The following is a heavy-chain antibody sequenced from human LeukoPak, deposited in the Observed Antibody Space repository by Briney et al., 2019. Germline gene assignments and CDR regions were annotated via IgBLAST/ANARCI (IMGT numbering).Heavy chain of an antibody. CDR1: GFTFSGYG. Sequence: PGGSLRLSCAASGFTFSGYGMHWVRQAPGKGLEWVAFIRFDGTSKFYADSVTGRFTTSRDNSKNTLYLQMNSLRPEDTALYYCAKDRIVVGNDAFDIWGQGTMVTVSS. J-gene: IGHJ3*02. D-gene: IGHD3-22*01. V-gene: IGHV3-30*02. CDR3: AKDRIVVGNDAFDI. CDR2: IRFDGTSK.